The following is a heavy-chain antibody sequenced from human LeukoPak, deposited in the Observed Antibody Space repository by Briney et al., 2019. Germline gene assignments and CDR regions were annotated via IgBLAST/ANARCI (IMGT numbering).Heavy chain of an antibody. CDR2: IYYSGST. Sequence: SETLSLTCTVSGGSVSSATYYWSWIRQPPGKRLEWIGYIYYSGSTNYNPSLKSRVTISVDTSKNHFSLNLSPVTAADTAVYYCARVAGSTGWYFFTYWGQGTLVTVSS. J-gene: IGHJ4*02. CDR3: ARVAGSTGWYFFTY. D-gene: IGHD6-19*01. CDR1: GGSVSSATYY. V-gene: IGHV4-61*03.